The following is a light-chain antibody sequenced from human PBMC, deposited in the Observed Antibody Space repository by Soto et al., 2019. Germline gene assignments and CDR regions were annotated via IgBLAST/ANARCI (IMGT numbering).Light chain of an antibody. J-gene: IGKJ3*01. CDR3: QQSYSTPFT. CDR1: QSISTY. CDR2: AAP. V-gene: IGKV1-39*01. Sequence: DIQMTQSPSSLSASVGDRVTITCRASQSISTYLNWYQQKPGQAPTLLIYAAPSLQSGVPSRFSGSGSETDFTLTISSLQPEDFAAYYCQQSYSTPFTFGPGTKVDIK.